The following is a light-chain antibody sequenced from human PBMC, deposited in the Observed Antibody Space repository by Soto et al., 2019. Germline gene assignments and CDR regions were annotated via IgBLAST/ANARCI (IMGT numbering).Light chain of an antibody. J-gene: IGLJ1*01. V-gene: IGLV2-11*01. CDR2: DVS. CDR3: CSYTSSSPYV. CDR1: SSDVGGYNY. Sequence: QSALTQPRSVSGSPGQSVTISCTGTSSDVGGYNYVSWYQQHPGKAPKLMIYDVSKRPSGVPDPFSGSKSGNTASLTISGLQAEDEAEYYCCSYTSSSPYVFGTGTKVTVL.